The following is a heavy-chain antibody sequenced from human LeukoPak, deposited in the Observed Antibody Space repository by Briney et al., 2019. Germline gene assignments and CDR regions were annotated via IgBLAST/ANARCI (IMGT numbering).Heavy chain of an antibody. CDR2: IKAKAHGGTI. V-gene: IGHV3-15*01. CDR3: TTDGVGVEGATYDN. CDR1: GFTFINAW. Sequence: PGGSLRLSCVVSGFTFINAWMAWVRQAPGKGLEWVGRIKAKAHGGTIEYAAPVKGRFTISRDDSKNTLYLQMNSLKTEDTAVYYCTTDGVGVEGATYDNWGQGTLVSVSS. J-gene: IGHJ4*02. D-gene: IGHD1-26*01.